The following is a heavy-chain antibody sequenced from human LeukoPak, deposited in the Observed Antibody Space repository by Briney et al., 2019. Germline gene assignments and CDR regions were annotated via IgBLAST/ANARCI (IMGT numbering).Heavy chain of an antibody. Sequence: GGSLRLSCKVSGFSVTDYFMTWVRQAPGKGLESVAVINDGFKRFYADSVKGRFTISRDRSNNMLYLQMNSLRVDDTGIYYCAAAPERGHWGQGTPVTVSS. CDR3: AAAPERGH. CDR2: INDGFKR. V-gene: IGHV3-66*01. CDR1: GFSVTDYF. J-gene: IGHJ4*02.